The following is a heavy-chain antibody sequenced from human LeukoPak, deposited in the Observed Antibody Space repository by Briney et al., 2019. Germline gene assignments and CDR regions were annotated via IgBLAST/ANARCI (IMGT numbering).Heavy chain of an antibody. CDR3: ARGPQDYPEQFDY. CDR2: IYNTGST. J-gene: IGHJ4*02. D-gene: IGHD1/OR15-1a*01. Sequence: SETLSLTCTVSGGSINNYQWSWIRQPAGKGLEWIGRIYNTGSTNYNPSLKGRVTMSMDTSKNQFSLKLRSVTAADTAVYYCARGPQDYPEQFDYWGQGNLVTVSS. CDR1: GGSINNYQ. V-gene: IGHV4-4*07.